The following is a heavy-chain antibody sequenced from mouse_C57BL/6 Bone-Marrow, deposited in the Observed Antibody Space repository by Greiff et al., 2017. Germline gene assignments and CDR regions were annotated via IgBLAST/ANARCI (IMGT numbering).Heavy chain of an antibody. CDR3: ARSYYSNCPWFAY. V-gene: IGHV1-69*01. J-gene: IGHJ3*01. Sequence: QVQLQQPGAELVMPGASVKLSCKASGYTFTSYWMHWVKQRPGQGLEWIGEIDPSDSYTNYNQKFKGKSKLTVDKSSSTAYMQLSSLTSEDSAVYYCARSYYSNCPWFAYWGQGTLVTGSA. D-gene: IGHD2-5*01. CDR2: IDPSDSYT. CDR1: GYTFTSYW.